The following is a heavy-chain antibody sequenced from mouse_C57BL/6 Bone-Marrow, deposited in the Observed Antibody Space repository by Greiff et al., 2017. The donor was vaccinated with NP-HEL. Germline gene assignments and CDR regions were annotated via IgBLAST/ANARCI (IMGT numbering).Heavy chain of an antibody. CDR1: GCTFTSYG. CDR2: IYPRSGNT. V-gene: IGHV1-81*01. D-gene: IGHD2-5*01. J-gene: IGHJ4*01. CDR3: AGGSNHAMDY. Sequence: VQLQQSGAELARPGASVKLSCKASGCTFTSYGISWVKQRTGQGLEWIGEIYPRSGNTYYNEKFKGKATLTADKSSSTAYMELRSLTSEDSAVYFWAGGSNHAMDYWGQGTSVTVSS.